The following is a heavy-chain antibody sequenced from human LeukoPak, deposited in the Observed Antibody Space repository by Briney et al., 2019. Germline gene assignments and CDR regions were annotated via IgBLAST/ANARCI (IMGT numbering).Heavy chain of an antibody. V-gene: IGHV3-30*18. Sequence: GGSLRLSCAASGFTFSNYGMHWVRQAPGKGLEWVAVISYDGGNKYYANSVKGRFTIDRDNSRNTLYLQMISLRAEDTAVYYCAKGGGIQLWLLDYCGQGTLVTVSS. CDR2: ISYDGGNK. J-gene: IGHJ4*02. D-gene: IGHD5-18*01. CDR1: GFTFSNYG. CDR3: AKGGGIQLWLLDY.